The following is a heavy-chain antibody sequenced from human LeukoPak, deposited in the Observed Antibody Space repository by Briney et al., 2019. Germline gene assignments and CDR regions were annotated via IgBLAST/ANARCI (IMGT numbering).Heavy chain of an antibody. D-gene: IGHD2-15*01. V-gene: IGHV1-2*02. J-gene: IGHJ3*02. CDR2: INPNSGGT. CDR1: GYTFTGYY. Sequence: GASVKVSCKASGYTFTGYYMHWVRQAPGQGLEWMGWINPNSGGTNYAQKFQGRVPMTRDTSISTAYMELSRLRSDDTAVYYCARGLGYCSGGSCYFGAFDIWGQGTMVTVSS. CDR3: ARGLGYCSGGSCYFGAFDI.